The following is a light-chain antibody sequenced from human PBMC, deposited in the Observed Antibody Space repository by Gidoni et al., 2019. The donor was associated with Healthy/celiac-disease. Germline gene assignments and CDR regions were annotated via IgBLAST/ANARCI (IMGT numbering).Light chain of an antibody. CDR2: AAS. CDR3: QQSNSTPYT. V-gene: IGKV1-39*01. Sequence: DIPITQSPSSLSASVGDRVTITCRASQSISSYLNWYQQKPGKAHKLLIYAASSLQSGVPSRFSGSGSGTDFTLTISSLHPEDFATYYCQQSNSTPYTFGQGTKLEIK. CDR1: QSISSY. J-gene: IGKJ2*01.